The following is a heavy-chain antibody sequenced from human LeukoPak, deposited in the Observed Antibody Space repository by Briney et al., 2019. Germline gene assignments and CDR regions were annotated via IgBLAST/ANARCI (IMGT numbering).Heavy chain of an antibody. V-gene: IGHV3-23*01. D-gene: IGHD2-2*01. CDR2: ISGSGDST. J-gene: IGHJ4*02. CDR1: GFTFSNYV. CDR3: AKDVVVVPAHYFDY. Sequence: GGSLRLSCAASGFTFSNYVMSWVRQAPGKGLEWVSGISGSGDSTYYADSVKGRFTISRDNSKNTLYLQMNSLRAEDTAIYYCAKDVVVVPAHYFDYWGQGTLVTVSS.